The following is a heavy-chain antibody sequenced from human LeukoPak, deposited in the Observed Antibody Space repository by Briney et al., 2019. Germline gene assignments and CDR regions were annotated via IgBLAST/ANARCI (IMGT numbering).Heavy chain of an antibody. Sequence: ASVKVSCKASGHTSTTYAIHWVRQAPGQGLEWMGIINPSGGSTSYAQKFQGRVTMTRDTSTSTVYMELSSLRSEDTAVYYCARALAGHYYYGMDVWGQGTTVTVSS. D-gene: IGHD6-19*01. CDR1: GHTSTTYA. CDR3: ARALAGHYYYGMDV. V-gene: IGHV1-46*01. CDR2: INPSGGST. J-gene: IGHJ6*02.